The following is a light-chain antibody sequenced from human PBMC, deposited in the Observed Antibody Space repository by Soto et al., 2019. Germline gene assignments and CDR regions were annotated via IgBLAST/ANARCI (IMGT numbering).Light chain of an antibody. CDR2: GAS. J-gene: IGKJ1*01. V-gene: IGKV3-15*01. CDR3: QQYNNWPT. Sequence: EIVMPQSPATLSVSPGERATLSCRASQSVNSNLAWYQQKPGQAPRLLIYGASTRATGVPARFSGRGSGTVFICTGSSLQSEAFAVYFCQQYNNWPTFGQGTKVEIK. CDR1: QSVNSN.